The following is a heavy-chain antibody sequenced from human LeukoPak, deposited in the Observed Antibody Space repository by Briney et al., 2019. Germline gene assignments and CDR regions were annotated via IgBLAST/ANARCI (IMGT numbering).Heavy chain of an antibody. CDR2: ISSCDSPR. J-gene: IGHJ4*02. CDR3: GGDKGVWGNLQIPEC. D-gene: IGHD3-16*01. Sequence: PGGTLRLSCVVSGFTISDYYMSWICLAPGKGQERVSYISSCDSPRFYADSAKGRLTISRDHAKKPLFLQMNSLRAEGAAVYYCGGDKGVWGNLQIPECWGRGTLVTVSS. V-gene: IGHV3-11*01. CDR1: GFTISDYY.